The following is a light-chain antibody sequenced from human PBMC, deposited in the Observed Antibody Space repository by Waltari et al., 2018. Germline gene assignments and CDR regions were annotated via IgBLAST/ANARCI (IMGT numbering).Light chain of an antibody. V-gene: IGKV3-11*01. CDR3: QQRSNWPPRYT. CDR2: DAS. CDR1: QSVTSY. Sequence: EIVLTQSPATLSLSPGESATPSCRASQSVTSYLAWYQQKPGQAPRLLIYDASNRATGIPVRFSGSGSGTDFTLTISSLEPEDFAVYYCQQRSNWPPRYTFGQGTKLEIK. J-gene: IGKJ2*01.